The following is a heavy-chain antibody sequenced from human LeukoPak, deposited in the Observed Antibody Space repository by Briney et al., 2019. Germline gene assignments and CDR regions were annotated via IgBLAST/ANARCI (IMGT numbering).Heavy chain of an antibody. CDR1: GFTFSSYS. CDR3: ARDADPYYDFWSGYPEDY. CDR2: ISSSSYI. V-gene: IGHV3-21*01. Sequence: GGSLRLSCAASGFTFSSYSMNWVRQAPGKGLEWVSSISSSSYIYYADSVKGRFTISRDNAKNSLYLQMNSLRAEDTAVYYCARDADPYYDFWSGYPEDYWGQGTLVTVSS. J-gene: IGHJ4*02. D-gene: IGHD3-3*01.